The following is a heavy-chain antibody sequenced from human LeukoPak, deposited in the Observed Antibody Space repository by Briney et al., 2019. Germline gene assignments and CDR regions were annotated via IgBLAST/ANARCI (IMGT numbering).Heavy chain of an antibody. CDR1: GFTFDDYA. V-gene: IGHV3-9*03. CDR3: AKGHYYDSSGLDY. J-gene: IGHJ4*02. D-gene: IGHD3-22*01. CDR2: INWNSGSI. Sequence: GRSLRLSCAASGFTFDDYAMHWVRQAPGKGLEWVSGINWNSGSIGYADSVKGRFTISRDNAKNSLYLQMNSLRAEDMALYYRAKGHYYDSSGLDYWGQGTLVTVSS.